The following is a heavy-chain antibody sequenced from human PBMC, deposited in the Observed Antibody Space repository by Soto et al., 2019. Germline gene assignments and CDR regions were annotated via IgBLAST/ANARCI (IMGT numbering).Heavy chain of an antibody. J-gene: IGHJ5*02. CDR2: INPDSGGT. Sequence: ASVKVSCKASGYTFTDYYMHWVRQAPGQGLEWMGWINPDSGGTNYAQKFQGRVTMTRDTSISTAYMELSRLRSDDTAVYYCAKKRVERDWFDPWGQGTPVTVSS. CDR3: AKKRVERDWFDP. CDR1: GYTFTDYY. V-gene: IGHV1-2*02. D-gene: IGHD2-21*01.